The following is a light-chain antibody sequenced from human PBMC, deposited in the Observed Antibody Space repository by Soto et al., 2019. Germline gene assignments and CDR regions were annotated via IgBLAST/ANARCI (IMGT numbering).Light chain of an antibody. CDR2: DVS. CDR3: SSYTSSSTLMV. J-gene: IGLJ2*01. CDR1: SSDVGGYNY. Sequence: QSVLTQPASVSGSPGQSITISCTGTSSDVGGYNYVSWYQQHPGTAPKLMIYDVSNRPSGVSNRFSGTKSGNTASLTISGLRAEDEADYYCSSYTSSSTLMVFGGGTKLTVL. V-gene: IGLV2-14*01.